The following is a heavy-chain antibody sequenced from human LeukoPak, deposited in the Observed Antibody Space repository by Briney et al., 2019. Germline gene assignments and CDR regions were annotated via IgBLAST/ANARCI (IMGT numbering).Heavy chain of an antibody. CDR1: GFTFSDYY. V-gene: IGHV3-11*01. CDR3: ATDYYDSSGPPDAFDI. D-gene: IGHD3-22*01. CDR2: ISSSGSTI. J-gene: IGHJ3*02. Sequence: GGSLRLSRAASGFTFSDYYMSWIRQAPGKGLEWVSYISSSGSTIYYADSVKGRFTISRDNAKNSLYLQMNSLRAEDTAVYYCATDYYDSSGPPDAFDIWGQGTMVTVSS.